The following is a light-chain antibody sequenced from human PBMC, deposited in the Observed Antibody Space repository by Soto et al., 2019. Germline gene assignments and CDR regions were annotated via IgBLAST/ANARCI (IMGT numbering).Light chain of an antibody. V-gene: IGLV1-44*01. Sequence: QSVLTQPPSASGTPGQRVAISCSGSNSNIGSNHVNWYQQLPGTAPKLLIYGNNQRPSGVPDRFSGSRSGTSASLAISGLLSEDEADYYCAAWDDSLNGHVVFGGGTKLTVL. CDR3: AAWDDSLNGHVV. CDR2: GNN. J-gene: IGLJ2*01. CDR1: NSNIGSNH.